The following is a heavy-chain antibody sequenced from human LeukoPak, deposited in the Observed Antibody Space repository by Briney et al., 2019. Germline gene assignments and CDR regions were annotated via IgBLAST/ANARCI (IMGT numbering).Heavy chain of an antibody. Sequence: GGSLRLSCVASGFIFSMFSMNWVRQAPGKGLEWLSHISGSSSTIHYEDSVKGRFTISRDNAKNSLYLQMNSLRDEDTAVYYCARDLSGTYPFDLWGQGTLVTVYS. CDR2: ISGSSSTI. V-gene: IGHV3-48*02. CDR3: ARDLSGTYPFDL. J-gene: IGHJ4*02. D-gene: IGHD1-26*01. CDR1: GFIFSMFS.